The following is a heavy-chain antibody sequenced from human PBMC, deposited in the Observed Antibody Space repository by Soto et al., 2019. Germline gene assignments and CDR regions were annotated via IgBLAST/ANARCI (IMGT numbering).Heavy chain of an antibody. J-gene: IGHJ4*02. CDR3: ARGDKQWLGYYFDY. D-gene: IGHD6-19*01. CDR2: IYSSGNT. Sequence: SETLSLTCNVSGGSIRSYFWNWIRQPPGKGLEWIGYIYSSGNTKYNPSLKSGVTMTVDMSQNQISLSLTSVTAADTAVYYCARGDKQWLGYYFDYWGQGTLVTVSS. V-gene: IGHV4-59*01. CDR1: GGSIRSYF.